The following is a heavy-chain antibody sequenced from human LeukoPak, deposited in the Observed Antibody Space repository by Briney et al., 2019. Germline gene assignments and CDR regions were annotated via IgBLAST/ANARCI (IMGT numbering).Heavy chain of an antibody. Sequence: GGSLRLSCAASGLAVSSNYMSWVRQAPGKGLEWVSAIYSGGNTYYADSVKGRFTISRDNSKNTLYLQMNSLRAEDTAVYYSVRKRGTQDDYWGQGTLVSVSS. D-gene: IGHD1-1*01. CDR3: VRKRGTQDDY. CDR2: IYSGGNT. J-gene: IGHJ4*02. CDR1: GLAVSSNY. V-gene: IGHV3-53*01.